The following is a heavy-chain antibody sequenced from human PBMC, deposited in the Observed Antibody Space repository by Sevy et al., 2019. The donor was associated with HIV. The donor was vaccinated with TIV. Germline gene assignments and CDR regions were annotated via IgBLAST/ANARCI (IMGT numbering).Heavy chain of an antibody. Sequence: GESLKISCQGSGYSFTSHWIGWVRHMLGKGLEWMGIIYPEDSETRYSPSFQGQVTFSADKSISTAYLQWSSLKASDTAMYYCATSRSGYFDSSGYYIYWGQGTLVTVSS. CDR3: ATSRSGYFDSSGYYIY. CDR1: GYSFTSHW. J-gene: IGHJ4*02. V-gene: IGHV5-51*01. D-gene: IGHD3-22*01. CDR2: IYPEDSET.